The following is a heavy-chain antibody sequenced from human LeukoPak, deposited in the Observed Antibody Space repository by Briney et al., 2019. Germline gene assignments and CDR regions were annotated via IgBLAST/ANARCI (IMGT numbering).Heavy chain of an antibody. CDR3: AKVRDIVYYGMDV. Sequence: GGSLRLSCAASGFTFSSYAMSWVRQAPGKGLEWVSAISGSGGSTYYADSVKGRFAISRDNSKNTLYLQMNSLRAEDTAVYYCAKVRDIVYYGMDVWGQGTTVTVSS. J-gene: IGHJ6*02. V-gene: IGHV3-23*01. CDR1: GFTFSSYA. CDR2: ISGSGGST. D-gene: IGHD2-15*01.